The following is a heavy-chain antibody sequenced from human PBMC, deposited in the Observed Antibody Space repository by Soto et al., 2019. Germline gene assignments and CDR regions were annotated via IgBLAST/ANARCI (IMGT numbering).Heavy chain of an antibody. CDR3: AKDATRTDGWYCFDY. V-gene: IGHV3-23*01. J-gene: IGHJ4*02. CDR2: IDYSGGTT. CDR1: GFTFSTLA. Sequence: VGSLRLSCAASGFTFSTLAMGWVRQAPGKGLEWVSVIDYSGGTTYYTDSVKGRFTISRDNSKKMLYLQMNSLRAEDTAVYYCAKDATRTDGWYCFDYWGQGALVTVSS. D-gene: IGHD6-19*01.